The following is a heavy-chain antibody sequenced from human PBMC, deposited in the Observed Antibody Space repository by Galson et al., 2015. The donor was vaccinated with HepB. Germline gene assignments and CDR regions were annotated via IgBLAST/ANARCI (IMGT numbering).Heavy chain of an antibody. Sequence: SVKVSCKASGFTFTSSAVQWVRQARGQRLEWIGWIVVGSGNTNYAQKFQERVTITRDMSTSTAYMELSSLRSEDTAVYYCAAGPFGAAGAVEWFDPWGQGTLVTVSS. CDR2: IVVGSGNT. V-gene: IGHV1-58*01. J-gene: IGHJ5*02. D-gene: IGHD6-13*01. CDR1: GFTFTSSA. CDR3: AAGPFGAAGAVEWFDP.